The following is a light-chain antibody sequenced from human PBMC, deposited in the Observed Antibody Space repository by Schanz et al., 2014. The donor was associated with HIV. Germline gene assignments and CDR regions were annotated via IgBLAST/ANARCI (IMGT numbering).Light chain of an antibody. V-gene: IGLV1-40*01. CDR1: SSNIGAGYE. J-gene: IGLJ1*01. CDR3: QSYDSSLSGSKV. Sequence: QSVLTQPPSVSGAPGQRVTISCTGSSSNIGAGYEIFWYQQLPGTAPQLLIYRPSGVPDRFSGSKSGNTASLTITGLQAEDEADYYCQSYDSSLSGSKVFGTGTKLTVL.